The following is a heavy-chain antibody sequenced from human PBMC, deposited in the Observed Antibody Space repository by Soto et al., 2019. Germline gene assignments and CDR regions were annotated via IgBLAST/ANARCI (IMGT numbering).Heavy chain of an antibody. CDR1: GGSFIGYF. D-gene: IGHD6-19*01. Sequence: SETLSLTCDVYGGSFIGYFCNFGRQAPVKGLEWIVKVNHNGRNNYNPSLKSRVTISLDMSKKQISLKLTSVTAADTAVYYCARGGSSDWQVAFDFWGQGTMVTVSS. J-gene: IGHJ3*01. V-gene: IGHV4-34*01. CDR2: VNHNGRN. CDR3: ARGGSSDWQVAFDF.